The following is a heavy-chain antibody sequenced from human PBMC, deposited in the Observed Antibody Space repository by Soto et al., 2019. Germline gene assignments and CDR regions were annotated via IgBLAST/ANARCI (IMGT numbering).Heavy chain of an antibody. J-gene: IGHJ5*02. V-gene: IGHV2-5*02. D-gene: IGHD2-15*01. CDR3: AHRPGYCTGGSCYSS. CDR1: GFSLNTSGVG. CDR2: IYWDDDK. Sequence: SGPTLVNPTQTLTLACTFSGFSLNTSGVGVGWIRQPPGKALEWLALIYWDDDKRYRPSLMSRLTITKDTSKNQVVLRMTNMDPVDTATYYCAHRPGYCTGGSCYSSWGQGTLVTVYS.